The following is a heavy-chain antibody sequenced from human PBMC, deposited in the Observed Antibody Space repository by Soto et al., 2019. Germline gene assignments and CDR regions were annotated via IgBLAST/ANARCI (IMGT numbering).Heavy chain of an antibody. CDR3: ARGRYCLTGRCFPNWFDS. J-gene: IGHJ5*01. Sequence: SETLSLTCSVSGDSISSVDYFWAWIRQPPGQALEYIGYIYKSATTYYNPSFESRVAVSLDTSKSQFSLNVTSVTAADTAVYFCARGRYCLTGRCFPNWFDSWGQGTLVTVSS. D-gene: IGHD2-15*01. CDR2: IYKSATT. V-gene: IGHV4-30-4*01. CDR1: GDSISSVDYF.